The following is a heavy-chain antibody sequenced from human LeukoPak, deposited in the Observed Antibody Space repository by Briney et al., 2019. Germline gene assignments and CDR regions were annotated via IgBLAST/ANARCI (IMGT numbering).Heavy chain of an antibody. CDR1: GFTFSSYS. CDR2: ISSSSSYI. Sequence: GGSLRLSCAASGFTFSSYSMNWVRQAPGKGLEWVSSISSSSSYIYYADSVKGRFTISRGNAKNSLYLQMNSLRAEDTAVYYCASSYDSSGYYLPDYYYMDVWGKGTTVTVSS. J-gene: IGHJ6*03. D-gene: IGHD3-22*01. CDR3: ASSYDSSGYYLPDYYYMDV. V-gene: IGHV3-21*01.